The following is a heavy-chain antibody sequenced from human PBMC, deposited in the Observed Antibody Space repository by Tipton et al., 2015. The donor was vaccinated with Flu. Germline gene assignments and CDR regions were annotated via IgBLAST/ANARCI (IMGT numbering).Heavy chain of an antibody. CDR2: MNPNSGNT. CDR3: ARGVAVAGRDYYYYYGMDV. Sequence: QLVQSGAEVKKPGASVKVSCKASGYTFTSYDINWVRQATGQGLEWMGWMNPNSGNTGYAQKFQGRVTMTRNTSISTAYMELSSLRSEDTAVYYWARGVAVAGRDYYYYYGMDVWGQGTTVTVSS. J-gene: IGHJ6*02. D-gene: IGHD6-19*01. CDR1: GYTFTSYD. V-gene: IGHV1-8*01.